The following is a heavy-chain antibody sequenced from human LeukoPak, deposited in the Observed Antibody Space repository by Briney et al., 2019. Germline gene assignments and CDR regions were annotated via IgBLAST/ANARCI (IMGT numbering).Heavy chain of an antibody. J-gene: IGHJ3*02. CDR1: GGSKSSSSYF. CDR3: ARQVARSLISVRVVSLDSFDI. CDR2: FFYRGSA. Sequence: PSETLSLTCTVSGGSKSSSSYFWAWIRQPSGKGLEWIGSFFYRGSAHYNPSLKSRVNISGDTSTSQFSLKLRSVTAADTAVYYCARQVARSLISVRVVSLDSFDIWGQGTTVSVTS. V-gene: IGHV4-39*07. D-gene: IGHD3-22*01.